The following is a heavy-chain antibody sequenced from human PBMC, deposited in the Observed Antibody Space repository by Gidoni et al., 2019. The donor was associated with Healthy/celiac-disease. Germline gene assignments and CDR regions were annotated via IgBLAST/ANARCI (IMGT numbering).Heavy chain of an antibody. J-gene: IGHJ4*02. CDR1: GGTFSSYA. CDR3: ARGTYYYDSSGYSPLDY. V-gene: IGHV1-69*01. Sequence: QVQLVQSGAEVKTPGSSVKVSCKASGGTFSSYAISWVRQAPGQGLEWMGGIIPIFGTANYAQKFQGRVTITADESTSTAYMELSSLRSEDTAVYYCARGTYYYDSSGYSPLDYWGQGTLVTVSS. D-gene: IGHD3-22*01. CDR2: IIPIFGTA.